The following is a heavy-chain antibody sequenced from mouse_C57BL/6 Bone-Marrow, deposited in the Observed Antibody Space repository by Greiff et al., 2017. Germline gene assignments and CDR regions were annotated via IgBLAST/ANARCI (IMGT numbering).Heavy chain of an antibody. V-gene: IGHV1-69*01. D-gene: IGHD1-1*01. Sequence: VQRVESGAELVMPGASVKLSCKASGYTFTSYWMHWVKQRPGQGLEWIGEIDPSDSYTNYNQKFQGKSTLTVDKSSSTAYMQLSSLTSEDSAVYYCAREDFNYYGSSPAWFAYWGQGTLVTVSA. CDR3: AREDFNYYGSSPAWFAY. CDR2: IDPSDSYT. J-gene: IGHJ3*01. CDR1: GYTFTSYW.